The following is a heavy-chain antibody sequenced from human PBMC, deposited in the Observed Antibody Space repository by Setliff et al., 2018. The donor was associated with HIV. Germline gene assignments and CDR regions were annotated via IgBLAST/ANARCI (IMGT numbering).Heavy chain of an antibody. CDR1: GFTVSSNY. Sequence: GGSLRLSCEVSGFTVSSNYMNWVRQAPGKGLQWVSVLYNGGYSDYADSVKGRFTISRDNSKNTLYLQMNSLRADDTAVYYCARGREGLTTVDYWGQGTLVTVSS. D-gene: IGHD4-4*01. V-gene: IGHV3-66*01. CDR2: LYNGGYS. J-gene: IGHJ4*02. CDR3: ARGREGLTTVDY.